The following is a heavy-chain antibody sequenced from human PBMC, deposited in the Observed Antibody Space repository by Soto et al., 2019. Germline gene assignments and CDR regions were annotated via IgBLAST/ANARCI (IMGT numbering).Heavy chain of an antibody. CDR1: GFMFSSYA. Sequence: EVQLLESGGGLIQPGGSLRLSCAASGFMFSSYAMSWVRQAPGKGLEWVSSISASGGTANLADSVEGRCTISRDNSKSTLYLQMNGLRAEDTAVYYCAKLTYPSDSTGYYYERVSGWIDSCGQGTLVTVSS. CDR3: AKLTYPSDSTGYYYERVSGWIDS. CDR2: ISASGGTA. J-gene: IGHJ5*01. D-gene: IGHD3-22*01. V-gene: IGHV3-23*01.